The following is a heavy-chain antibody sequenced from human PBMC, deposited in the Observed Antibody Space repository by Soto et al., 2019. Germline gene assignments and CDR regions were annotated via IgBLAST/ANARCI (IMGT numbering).Heavy chain of an antibody. CDR2: IYYNGST. Sequence: QVLLQESGPGLMKPSQTLSLTCTVSGLTISSASYYWSWIRKHPGKGLEWVGNIYYNGSTYYSPSLKSRVTLWVDTSKNQFSLRLASVTAADTAVYYCARYRISGSWSKFDYWGQGTLVTVSS. V-gene: IGHV4-31*03. CDR3: ARYRISGSWSKFDY. D-gene: IGHD6-13*01. J-gene: IGHJ4*02. CDR1: GLTISSASYY.